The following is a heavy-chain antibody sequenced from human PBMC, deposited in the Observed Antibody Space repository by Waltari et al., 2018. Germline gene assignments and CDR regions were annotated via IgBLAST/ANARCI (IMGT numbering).Heavy chain of an antibody. J-gene: IGHJ4*02. CDR2: ISVGGGTT. CDR1: GFTFSSEA. CDR3: VKQRVRASPIFDY. Sequence: EVQLVESGGGLVQPGGSLTLSCATSGFTFSSEAMTVVRQAPGMGLEWVSDISVGGGTTYYADSVKGRFTISRDNSKNILYLQMNSLRAEDTAFYYCVKQRVRASPIFDYWGLGTLVTVSS. D-gene: IGHD6-25*01. V-gene: IGHV3-23*04.